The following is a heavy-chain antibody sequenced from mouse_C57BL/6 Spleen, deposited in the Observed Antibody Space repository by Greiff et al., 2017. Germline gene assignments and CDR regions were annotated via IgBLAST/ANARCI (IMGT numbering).Heavy chain of an antibody. CDR2: INPNYGTT. D-gene: IGHD3-2*01. Sequence: EVQLQQPGPELVKPGASVKISCKASGYSFTDYNMNWVKQSNGKSLEWIGVINPNYGTTSYNQKFKGKATLTVDQSSSTAYMPLNSLTAEDSAVYCCAKSRQNRTFDYWGQGTTLTVSS. CDR3: AKSRQNRTFDY. CDR1: GYSFTDYN. V-gene: IGHV1-39*01. J-gene: IGHJ2*01.